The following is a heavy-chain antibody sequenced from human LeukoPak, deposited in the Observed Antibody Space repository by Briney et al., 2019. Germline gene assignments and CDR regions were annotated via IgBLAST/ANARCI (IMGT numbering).Heavy chain of an antibody. Sequence: GESLKISCKGSGYSFTSYWIGWVRQMPGKGLEWMGIIYPGDSDTRYSPSFQGQVTISADKSISTAYLQWSSLKASDTAMYYCARQVQWLVTDDYYYYYYMGVWGKGTTVTVSS. CDR1: GYSFTSYW. J-gene: IGHJ6*03. CDR2: IYPGDSDT. V-gene: IGHV5-51*01. D-gene: IGHD6-19*01. CDR3: ARQVQWLVTDDYYYYYYMGV.